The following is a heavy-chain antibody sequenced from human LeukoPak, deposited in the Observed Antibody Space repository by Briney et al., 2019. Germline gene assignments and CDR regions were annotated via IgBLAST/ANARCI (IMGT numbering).Heavy chain of an antibody. D-gene: IGHD2-2*02. J-gene: IGHJ4*02. CDR1: GGSFSGYY. CDR3: ASGSYTRWDY. Sequence: SETLSLTCAVYGGSFSGYYWSWIRQPPGKGLEWIGEINHSGSTNYNPSLKSRVTISVDTSKNQFSLKLSSVTAADTAVYYCASGSYTRWDYWGQGTLVTVSS. CDR2: INHSGST. V-gene: IGHV4-34*01.